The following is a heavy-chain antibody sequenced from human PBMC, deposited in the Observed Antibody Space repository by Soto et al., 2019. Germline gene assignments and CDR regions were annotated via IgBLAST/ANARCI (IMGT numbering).Heavy chain of an antibody. CDR3: ARDPTGGVDP. J-gene: IGHJ5*02. CDR1: GGSISSGGYY. V-gene: IGHV4-31*03. D-gene: IGHD2-8*02. Sequence: SETLSLTCTVSGGSISSGGYYWSWIRQHPGKGLEWIGYIYYSGSTYYNPSLKSRVTISVDTSKNLFSLKLSSVTAADTAVYYCARDPTGGVDPWGQGTLVTVSS. CDR2: IYYSGST.